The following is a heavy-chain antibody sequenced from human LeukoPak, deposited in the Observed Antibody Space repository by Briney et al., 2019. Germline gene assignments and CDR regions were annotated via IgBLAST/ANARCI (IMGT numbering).Heavy chain of an antibody. CDR1: GFTFSDYY. CDR2: ISSSGSTI. D-gene: IGHD7-27*01. CDR3: ASSHWGPEYAFDI. Sequence: GGSLRLYCAASGFTFSDYYMSWIRQAPGKGLEWVSYISSSGSTIYYADSVKGRFTISRDNAKNSLYLQMNSLRAEDTAVYYCASSHWGPEYAFDIWGQGTMVTVSS. V-gene: IGHV3-11*01. J-gene: IGHJ3*02.